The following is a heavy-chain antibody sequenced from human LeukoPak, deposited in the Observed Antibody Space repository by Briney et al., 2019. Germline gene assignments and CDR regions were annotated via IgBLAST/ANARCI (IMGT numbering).Heavy chain of an antibody. CDR2: IYTSGST. V-gene: IGHV4-4*07. Sequence: PSETLSLTCTVSGGSISSFYWSWIRQPAGKGLEWIGRIYTSGSTNYNPSLKSRFTMSVDTSKNQFSLKLSSVTAADTAVYYCARGVEPLAANTLAYWGQGTLVTVSS. J-gene: IGHJ4*02. D-gene: IGHD1-14*01. CDR1: GGSISSFY. CDR3: ARGVEPLAANTLAY.